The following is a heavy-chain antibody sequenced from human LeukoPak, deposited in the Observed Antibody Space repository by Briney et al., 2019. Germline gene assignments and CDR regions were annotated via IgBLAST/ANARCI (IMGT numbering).Heavy chain of an antibody. Sequence: SETLSLTCTVSGGSISSSRHYCGWIRQPPGKGLEWIGNILYSGSTNYNPSLKSRVAISVDTSKNQFSLKLSSVTAADTADYYCVRRVAGSGYRDSWGQGTLVTVSS. D-gene: IGHD3-22*01. V-gene: IGHV4-39*01. CDR1: GGSISSSRHY. J-gene: IGHJ4*02. CDR2: ILYSGST. CDR3: VRRVAGSGYRDS.